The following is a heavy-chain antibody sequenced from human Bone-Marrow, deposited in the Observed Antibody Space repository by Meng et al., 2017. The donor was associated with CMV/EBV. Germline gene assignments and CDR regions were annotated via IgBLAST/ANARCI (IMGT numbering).Heavy chain of an antibody. Sequence: GESLKISCKGSGYSFTSYWIGWVRQMPGKGLEWMGIIYPGDSDTRYSPSFQGQVTISADKSISTAYLQWSSLKASDTAMYYCARQGWTSYYYYGMDVWGQGTTVTVSS. J-gene: IGHJ6*02. CDR2: IYPGDSDT. CDR1: GYSFTSYW. V-gene: IGHV5-51*01. CDR3: ARQGWTSYYYYGMDV. D-gene: IGHD3/OR15-3a*01.